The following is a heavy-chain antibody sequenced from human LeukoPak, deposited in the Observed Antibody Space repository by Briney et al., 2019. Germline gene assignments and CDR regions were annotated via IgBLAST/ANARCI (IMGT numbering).Heavy chain of an antibody. CDR1: GYSFTTYW. J-gene: IGHJ5*02. CDR2: IYPGDSDT. D-gene: IGHD4-17*01. V-gene: IGHV5-51*01. Sequence: KIGESLKISCKGSGYSFTTYWIGWVRQMPGKGLEWMGIIYPGDSDTRYSPSFQGQVTISADKSISTAYLQWSSLKASDTAMYYCARCRMTTVTPNWFDPWGQGTLVTVSS. CDR3: ARCRMTTVTPNWFDP.